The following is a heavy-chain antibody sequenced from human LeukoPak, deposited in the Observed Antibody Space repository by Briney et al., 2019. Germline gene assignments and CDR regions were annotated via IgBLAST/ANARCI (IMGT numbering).Heavy chain of an antibody. D-gene: IGHD3-22*01. CDR3: ARGSALNYYYDSSGYYSFDY. CDR1: GYTFTSYG. V-gene: IGHV1-69*13. Sequence: SVTVSCKASGYTFTSYGISWVRQAPGQGLEWMGGIIPIFGTANYAQKFQGRVTITADESTSTAYMELSSLRSEDTAVYYCARGSALNYYYDSSGYYSFDYWGQGTLVTVSS. CDR2: IIPIFGTA. J-gene: IGHJ4*02.